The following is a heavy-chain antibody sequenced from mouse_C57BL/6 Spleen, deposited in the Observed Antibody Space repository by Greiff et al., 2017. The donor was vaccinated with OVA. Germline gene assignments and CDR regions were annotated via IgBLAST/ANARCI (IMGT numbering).Heavy chain of an antibody. Sequence: QVQLQQSGAELAKPGASVKLSCKASGYTFTSYWMHWVKQRPGQGLEWIGYINPSSGYTKYNQKFKDKATLTADKSSSTAYMQLSSLTYEDSAVYYCAKTGKDYGNYFDYWGQGTTLTVSS. CDR1: GYTFTSYW. V-gene: IGHV1-7*01. D-gene: IGHD2-1*01. CDR3: AKTGKDYGNYFDY. J-gene: IGHJ2*01. CDR2: INPSSGYT.